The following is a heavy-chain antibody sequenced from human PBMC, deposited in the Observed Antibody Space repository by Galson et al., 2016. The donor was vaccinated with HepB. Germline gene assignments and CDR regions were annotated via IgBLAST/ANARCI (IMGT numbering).Heavy chain of an antibody. V-gene: IGHV4-34*01. Sequence: ETLSLTCAVFGGSFSGYYWSWIRQPPGKGLEWIGEINHSGSTNYNPSLKGRVTISVDTSNNQFSLKLSSATAADTAVYYCARVAPNYYDSSGIDYWGQGTLVTVSS. CDR2: INHSGST. J-gene: IGHJ4*02. D-gene: IGHD3-22*01. CDR3: ARVAPNYYDSSGIDY. CDR1: GGSFSGYY.